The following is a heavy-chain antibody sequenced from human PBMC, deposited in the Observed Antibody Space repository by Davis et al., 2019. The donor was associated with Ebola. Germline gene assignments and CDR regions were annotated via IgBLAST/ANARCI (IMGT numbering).Heavy chain of an antibody. Sequence: LRLSCTVSGGSITGGGYYWSWIRQYPGKGLECIGYISDTGSTYYKPSLKTRGFLSIDTATNQFSLKLNFVTAADTAIYYCARNAYDAFDIWGQGRIVSVSS. D-gene: IGHD5-12*01. CDR3: ARNAYDAFDI. CDR2: ISDTGST. V-gene: IGHV4-31*03. CDR1: GGSITGGGYY. J-gene: IGHJ3*02.